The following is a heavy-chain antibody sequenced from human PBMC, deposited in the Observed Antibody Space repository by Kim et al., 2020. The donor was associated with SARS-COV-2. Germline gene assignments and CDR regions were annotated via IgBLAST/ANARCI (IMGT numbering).Heavy chain of an antibody. CDR3: ARDTHSSSWPNSFYYYGMDV. CDR2: IYYSGST. V-gene: IGHV4-59*01. J-gene: IGHJ6*02. Sequence: SETLSLTCTVSGGSISSYYWSWIRQPPGKGLEWIGYIYYSGSTNYNPSLKSRVTISVDTSKNQFSLKLSSVTAADTAVYYFARDTHSSSWPNSFYYYGMDVWGQGTTVTVSS. D-gene: IGHD6-13*01. CDR1: GGSISSYY.